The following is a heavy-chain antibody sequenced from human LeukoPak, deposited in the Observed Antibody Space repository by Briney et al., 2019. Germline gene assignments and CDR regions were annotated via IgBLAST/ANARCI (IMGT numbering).Heavy chain of an antibody. CDR1: GFTFNDYH. V-gene: IGHV3-11*01. CDR3: AKSIRRDNTAMVYGMDV. D-gene: IGHD5-18*01. Sequence: GGSLRLSCAASGFTFNDYHMNWIRQAPGKGLEWISYISPGGGDIYFADSVKGRFTLSRDNAKNSLYLQMNSLRAEDTAVYYCAKSIRRDNTAMVYGMDVWGQGTTVTVSS. CDR2: ISPGGGDI. J-gene: IGHJ6*02.